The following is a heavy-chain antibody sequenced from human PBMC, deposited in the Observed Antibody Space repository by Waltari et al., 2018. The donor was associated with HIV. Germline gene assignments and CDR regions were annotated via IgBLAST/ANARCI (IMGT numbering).Heavy chain of an antibody. J-gene: IGHJ2*01. CDR1: GFSVSNNY. CDR3: ARNGHWYFDL. V-gene: IGHV3-53*04. Sequence: EVQLVESGGGLVQPGGSLRLSCAASGFSVSNNYMSWVRQAPGKGLEGVSVIYSGGRTYYADSVKGRFTISRHNVKNTLYLQMNSLRAEDTAVYYCARNGHWYFDLWGRGTLVTVSS. CDR2: IYSGGRT. D-gene: IGHD1-1*01.